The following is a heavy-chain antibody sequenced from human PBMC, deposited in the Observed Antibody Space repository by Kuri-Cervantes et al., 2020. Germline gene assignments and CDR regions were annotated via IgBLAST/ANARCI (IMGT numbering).Heavy chain of an antibody. CDR1: GGSISTYC. V-gene: IGHV4-59*01. Sequence: SETLSLTCTVSGGSISTYCWSWIRQPPGKGLEWIGYIYYSGSTNYNPSLKSRVSISVDTSKNQFSLKLSSVTAADTAVYYCARGRTNFDYWGQGTLVTVSS. CDR3: ARGRTNFDY. D-gene: IGHD1-14*01. J-gene: IGHJ4*02. CDR2: IYYSGST.